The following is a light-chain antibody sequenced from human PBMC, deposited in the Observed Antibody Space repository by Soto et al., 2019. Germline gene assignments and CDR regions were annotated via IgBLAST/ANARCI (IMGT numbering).Light chain of an antibody. J-gene: IGKJ1*01. CDR1: QSVNSSY. V-gene: IGKV3-20*01. Sequence: EIVWTQSPGTLSLAPGERVTLSCRASQSVNSSYLAWYQHKPGQAPRLLIYGASTRATGIPDRFSGSGSGTDFTLTIARLEPGDFAVYYCQQYGNSPQTFGQGTKVDIK. CDR3: QQYGNSPQT. CDR2: GAS.